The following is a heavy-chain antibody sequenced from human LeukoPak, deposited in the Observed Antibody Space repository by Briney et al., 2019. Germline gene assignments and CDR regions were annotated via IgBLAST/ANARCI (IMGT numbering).Heavy chain of an antibody. CDR3: ARDRDDILTGYYSYPSGN. J-gene: IGHJ4*02. CDR2: MNPNSGNT. V-gene: IGHV1-8*03. D-gene: IGHD3-9*01. CDR1: GYTFTSYD. Sequence: GASVKVSCKASGYTFTSYDINWVRQATGQGLEWMGWMNPNSGNTGYAQKFQGRVTITRNTSISTAYMELSSLRSEDTAVYYCARDRDDILTGYYSYPSGNWGQGTLVTVSS.